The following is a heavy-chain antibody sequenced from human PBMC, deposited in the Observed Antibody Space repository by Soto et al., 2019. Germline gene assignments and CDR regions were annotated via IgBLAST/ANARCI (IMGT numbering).Heavy chain of an antibody. CDR3: ARDALYYYDSSGLNWFDP. CDR2: IYTSGST. V-gene: IGHV4-4*07. J-gene: IGHJ5*02. CDR1: GGSISSYY. Sequence: SETLSLTCTVSGGSISSYYWSWTRQPAGKGLEWIGRIYTSGSTNYNPSLKSRVTMSVDTSKNQFSLKLSSVTAADTAVYYCARDALYYYDSSGLNWFDPWGQGTLVTVSS. D-gene: IGHD3-22*01.